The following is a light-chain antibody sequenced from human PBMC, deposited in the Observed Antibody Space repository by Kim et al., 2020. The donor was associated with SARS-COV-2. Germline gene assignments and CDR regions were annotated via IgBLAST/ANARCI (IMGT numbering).Light chain of an antibody. J-gene: IGLJ3*02. V-gene: IGLV7-46*01. CDR2: DST. Sequence: PGGTDPLTFGSSTETVTSGHFPYWFQQKPGHGPRTRIYDSTSKHSWTPARFSGSLLGGKAALTLSGAQPEDEADYYCWLSHSGVRVFGGGTQLTVL. CDR1: TETVTSGHF. CDR3: WLSHSGVRV.